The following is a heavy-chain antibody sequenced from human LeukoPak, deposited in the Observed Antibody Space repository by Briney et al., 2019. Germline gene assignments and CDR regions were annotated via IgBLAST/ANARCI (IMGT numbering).Heavy chain of an antibody. D-gene: IGHD3-10*01. CDR1: GGSISSYY. CDR3: ARVPWFGEFPFDY. Sequence: SETLSLTCTVSGGSISSYYWSWIRQPPGKGLEWIGYIYYSGSTNYNPSLKSRVTISVDTSKHQFSLKLSSVTAADTAVYYCARVPWFGEFPFDYWGQGTLVTVSS. J-gene: IGHJ4*02. CDR2: IYYSGST. V-gene: IGHV4-59*01.